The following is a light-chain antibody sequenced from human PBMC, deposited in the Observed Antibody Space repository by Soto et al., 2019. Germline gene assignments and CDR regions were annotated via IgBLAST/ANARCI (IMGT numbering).Light chain of an antibody. Sequence: EIVLTQSPGTLSLSPGERATLSCRASQSVSSSYLAWYQQKPGQAPRLLIYDASRATGIPDRFGGSGSGTDYTLTITGLEPEFGTVYYNQHYCTSALFVPGTKVD. CDR3: QHYCTSAL. J-gene: IGKJ3*01. V-gene: IGKV3-20*01. CDR1: QSVSSSY. CDR2: DAS.